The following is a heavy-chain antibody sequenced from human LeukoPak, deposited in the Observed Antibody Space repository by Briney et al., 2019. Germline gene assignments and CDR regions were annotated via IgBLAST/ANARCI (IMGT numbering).Heavy chain of an antibody. CDR1: GGSISSGSYY. J-gene: IGHJ4*02. Sequence: SETLSLTCTVSGGSISSGSYYWGWIRQPPGKGLEWIGNIYYTGSTNYNPSLKSRVTISVDTSKNQFSLRLSSVTAADTAVYYCARVTGYMTEDYFDYWGQGTLITVSS. CDR2: IYYTGST. D-gene: IGHD6-13*01. V-gene: IGHV4-39*07. CDR3: ARVTGYMTEDYFDY.